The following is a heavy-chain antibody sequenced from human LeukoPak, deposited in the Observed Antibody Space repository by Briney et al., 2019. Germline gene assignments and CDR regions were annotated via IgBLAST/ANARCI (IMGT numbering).Heavy chain of an antibody. J-gene: IGHJ5*02. CDR1: GYTFTGYY. Sequence: GASVKVSCKASGYTFTGYYMHWVRQAPGQGLEWMGGIIPIFGTANYAQKFQGRVTITADKSTSTAYMELSSLRSEDTAVYYCARDGQQWLVAKRTNWFDPWGQGTLVTVSS. CDR2: IIPIFGTA. CDR3: ARDGQQWLVAKRTNWFDP. D-gene: IGHD6-19*01. V-gene: IGHV1-69*06.